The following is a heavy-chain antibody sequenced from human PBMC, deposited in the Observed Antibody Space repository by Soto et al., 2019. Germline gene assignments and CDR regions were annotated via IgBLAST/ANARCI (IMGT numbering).Heavy chain of an antibody. CDR3: ASTGYQDYIWGSYRRSSYFDY. CDR2: IYYSGST. V-gene: IGHV4-39*01. J-gene: IGHJ4*02. CDR1: GGSISSSSYY. D-gene: IGHD3-16*02. Sequence: SETLSLTCTVSGGSISSSSYYWGWIRQPPGKGLEWIGSIYYSGSTYYNPSPKSRVTISVDTSKNQFSLKLSSVTAADTAVYYCASTGYQDYIWGSYRRSSYFDYWGQGTLVTVSS.